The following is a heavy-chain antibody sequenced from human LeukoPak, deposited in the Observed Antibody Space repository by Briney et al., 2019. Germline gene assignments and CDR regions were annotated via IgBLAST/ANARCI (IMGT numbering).Heavy chain of an antibody. CDR1: GGSISSGGYY. Sequence: PSQTLSLTCTVSGGSISSGGYYWSWIRQHPGKGLEWIGYIYYTGSTYYNPSLKSRVTISVDTSKDQFSLKLSSVTAADTAVYYCAREAARFYYDSSGYHNWFDPWGQGTLVTVSS. CDR2: IYYTGST. V-gene: IGHV4-31*03. D-gene: IGHD3-22*01. J-gene: IGHJ5*02. CDR3: AREAARFYYDSSGYHNWFDP.